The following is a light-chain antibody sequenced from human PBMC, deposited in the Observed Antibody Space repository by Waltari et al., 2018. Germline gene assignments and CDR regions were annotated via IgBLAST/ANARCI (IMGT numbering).Light chain of an antibody. CDR3: QQYNNWPPVFT. V-gene: IGKV3-15*01. Sequence: EIVLTQSPATLSVSPGERATLSCRASHSISNNLAWYQQKPVQAPRLLIYGASARATGIPARFSGSGSGTEFTLTISSLQSEDFAIYYCQQYNNWPPVFTFGPGTKVDF. CDR1: HSISNN. J-gene: IGKJ3*01. CDR2: GAS.